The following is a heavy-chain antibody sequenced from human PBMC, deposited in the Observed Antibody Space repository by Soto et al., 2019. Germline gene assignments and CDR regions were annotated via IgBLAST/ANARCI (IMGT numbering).Heavy chain of an antibody. D-gene: IGHD4-17*01. CDR1: GFTFSTYA. CDR3: AHPRGYGVFDAYDI. J-gene: IGHJ3*02. Sequence: GGSLRLSCVASGFTFSTYAISWVRQAPGKGLEWVSALSPSGGETYYADAMNGRFTISRDDSMNALYLQVNSLRVEDTAVYYCAHPRGYGVFDAYDIWGQGTMVTVSS. V-gene: IGHV3-23*01. CDR2: LSPSGGET.